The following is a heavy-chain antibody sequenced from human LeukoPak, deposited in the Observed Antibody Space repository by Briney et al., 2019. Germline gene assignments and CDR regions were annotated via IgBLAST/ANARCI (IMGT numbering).Heavy chain of an antibody. CDR2: IYPGDSDN. Sequence: GESLKISCKGSGYSFTSYWIGWVRQMPGKGLELMGIIYPGDSDNRYRPSFQGQVTISADKSINTAYLQWNSLKASDTAIYYCVRRDITSRYVVWFDPWGQGTPVTVSS. CDR3: VRRDITSRYVVWFDP. D-gene: IGHD2-2*01. CDR1: GYSFTSYW. J-gene: IGHJ5*02. V-gene: IGHV5-51*01.